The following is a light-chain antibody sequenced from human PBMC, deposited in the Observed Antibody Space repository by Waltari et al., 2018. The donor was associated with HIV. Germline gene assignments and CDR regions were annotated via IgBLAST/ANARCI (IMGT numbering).Light chain of an antibody. CDR3: QSYESSNLVV. CDR1: SGSIPSNY. V-gene: IGLV6-57*03. J-gene: IGLJ2*01. CDR2: EDN. Sequence: NFMLTQPHSVSESPGKTVTISFTRRSGSIPSNYVQWHQQRPGSAPTCVMYEDNQRPSGVPDRFSGSIDSSSNSASLTISGLKTEDEADYYCQSYESSNLVVFGGGTKLTVL.